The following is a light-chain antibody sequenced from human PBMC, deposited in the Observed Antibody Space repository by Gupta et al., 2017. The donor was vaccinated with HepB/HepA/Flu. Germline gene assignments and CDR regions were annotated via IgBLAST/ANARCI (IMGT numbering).Light chain of an antibody. V-gene: IGKV3-20*01. CDR2: GAS. CDR3: QQYGSSPLST. CDR1: QSVSSSY. Sequence: EIVLTQSPGTLSLSPGERATLSCRASQSVSSSYLAWYQQKPGQAPRLLIYGASSRATVIPDRFSGSGSGTDFTLTISRREPEDFAVYYCQQYGSSPLSTFGQGTKLEIK. J-gene: IGKJ2*01.